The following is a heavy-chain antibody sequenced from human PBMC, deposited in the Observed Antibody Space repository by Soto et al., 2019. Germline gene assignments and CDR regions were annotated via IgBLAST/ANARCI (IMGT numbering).Heavy chain of an antibody. D-gene: IGHD3-10*01. V-gene: IGHV3-74*01. CDR2: IYNDGSYT. J-gene: IGHJ4*02. CDR3: TRGPRTISTGTGAY. CDR1: GFIVNMYW. Sequence: EVQLVESVGGLVPPGGSVRLSCAASGFIVNMYWMHWVRQTPGKGLVWISRIYNDGSYTDYADSVKGRFTISRDNVNGTLYLQMNNLRAEDSGLYYCTRGPRTISTGTGAYWGQGTQVTVSS.